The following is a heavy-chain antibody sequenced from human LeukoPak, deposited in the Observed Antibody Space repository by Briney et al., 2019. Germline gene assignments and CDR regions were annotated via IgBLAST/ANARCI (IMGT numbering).Heavy chain of an antibody. CDR1: GFTFSIYA. V-gene: IGHV3-23*01. D-gene: IGHD3-10*01. Sequence: GGSLRPSCATSGFTFSIYAMTWVRQAPGKGLEWVSAISGSGSSTYYADSVKGRFTISRDNSKNTLYLQMNSLRAEDTAVYYCANGRGEVWFGELVMDYWGQGTLVTVSS. CDR3: ANGRGEVWFGELVMDY. CDR2: ISGSGSST. J-gene: IGHJ4*02.